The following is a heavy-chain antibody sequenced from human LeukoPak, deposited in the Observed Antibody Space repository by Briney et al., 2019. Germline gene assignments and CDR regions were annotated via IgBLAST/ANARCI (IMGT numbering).Heavy chain of an antibody. J-gene: IGHJ3*02. CDR3: AKDLGYSSSSGSYAFDI. CDR2: IRYDGSNK. D-gene: IGHD6-6*01. CDR1: GFTFSSYG. Sequence: GGSLRLSCAASGFTFSSYGMHWVRQAPGKGLEWVAFIRYDGSNKYYADSVKGRFTISRDNSKNTLYLQMNSLRAEDTAIYYCAKDLGYSSSSGSYAFDIWGQGTMVTVSS. V-gene: IGHV3-30*02.